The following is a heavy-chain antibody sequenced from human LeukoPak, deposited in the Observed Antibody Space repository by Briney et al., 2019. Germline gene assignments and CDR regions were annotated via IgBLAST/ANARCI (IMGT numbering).Heavy chain of an antibody. CDR1: GFTFSFYG. Sequence: GGSLRLSCAASGFTFSFYGMSWVRQAPGKGLEWVSDISGSGGSTYYADSVKGRFTISRDNSKNTLYLQMNSLRAEDTAVYYCAKWPPNYYYYYMDVWGKGTTVTVSS. V-gene: IGHV3-23*01. CDR2: ISGSGGST. CDR3: AKWPPNYYYYYMDV. J-gene: IGHJ6*03.